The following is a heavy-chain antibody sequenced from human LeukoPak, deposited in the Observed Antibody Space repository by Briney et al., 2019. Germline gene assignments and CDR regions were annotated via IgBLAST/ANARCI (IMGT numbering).Heavy chain of an antibody. CDR3: ARFYGSGSYYNPYYYYMDV. CDR1: GGSISSYY. V-gene: IGHV4-59*01. J-gene: IGHJ6*03. CDR2: IYYSGST. D-gene: IGHD3-10*01. Sequence: PSETLSLTCTVSGGSISSYYWSWIRQPPGKGLEWIGYIYYSGSTNYNPSLKSRVTISVDTSKNQFSLKLSSVTAADTAVYYCARFYGSGSYYNPYYYYMDVWGKGTTVTVSS.